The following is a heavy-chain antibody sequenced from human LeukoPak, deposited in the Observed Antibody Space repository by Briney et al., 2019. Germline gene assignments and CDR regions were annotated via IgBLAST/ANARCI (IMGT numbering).Heavy chain of an antibody. CDR1: GFTFSSYG. CDR2: IRYDGSNK. D-gene: IGHD5-18*01. CDR3: AKDPRGYSYGYYFDY. J-gene: IGHJ4*02. Sequence: PGGSLRLSCAASGFTFSSYGMHWVRQAPAKGLEWVAFIRYDGSNKYYADSVKGRFTISRDNSKNTLYLQMNSLRAEDTAVYYCAKDPRGYSYGYYFDYWGQGTLVTVSP. V-gene: IGHV3-30*02.